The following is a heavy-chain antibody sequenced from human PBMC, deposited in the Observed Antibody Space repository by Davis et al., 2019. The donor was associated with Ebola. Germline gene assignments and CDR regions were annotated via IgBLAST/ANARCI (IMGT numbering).Heavy chain of an antibody. CDR1: GFTFSSYA. CDR3: AKTSRVVGYCSSTSCPNYYYYYGMDV. Sequence: GESLKISCAASGFTFSSYAMHWVRQAPGKGLEWVAVIWYDGSNKYYADSVKGRFTISRDNSKNTLYLQMNSLRAEDTAVYYCAKTSRVVGYCSSTSCPNYYYYYGMDVWGQGTTVTVSS. D-gene: IGHD2-2*01. J-gene: IGHJ6*02. CDR2: IWYDGSNK. V-gene: IGHV3-30*02.